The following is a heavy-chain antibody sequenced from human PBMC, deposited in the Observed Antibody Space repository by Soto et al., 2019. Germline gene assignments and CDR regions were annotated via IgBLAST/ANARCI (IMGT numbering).Heavy chain of an antibody. V-gene: IGHV5-51*01. CDR3: ATSYRDSYYYYSGTDV. J-gene: IGHJ6*02. CDR2: INPGDSDT. CDR1: GFSFSKYK. Sequence: GESLKISCEGSGFSFSKYKLGWVRQMPGKGLEWMGIINPGDSDTRYSPSFQGQVTISADKSISTAYLQWSTLKASDTATYYCATSYRDSYYYYSGTDVWGQGTTVTVSS. D-gene: IGHD4-17*01.